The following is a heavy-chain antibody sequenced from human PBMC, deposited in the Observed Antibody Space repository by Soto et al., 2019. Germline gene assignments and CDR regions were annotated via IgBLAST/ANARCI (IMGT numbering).Heavy chain of an antibody. Sequence: SETLSLTCTVSGGSISSYYWSWIRQPPGKGLEWIGYIYYSGSTNYNPSLKSRVTISVDTSKNQFSLKLSSVTAADTAVYYCARKNIGSGYDFFDYWGQGTLVTVSS. J-gene: IGHJ4*02. V-gene: IGHV4-59*01. CDR3: ARKNIGSGYDFFDY. D-gene: IGHD5-12*01. CDR2: IYYSGST. CDR1: GGSISSYY.